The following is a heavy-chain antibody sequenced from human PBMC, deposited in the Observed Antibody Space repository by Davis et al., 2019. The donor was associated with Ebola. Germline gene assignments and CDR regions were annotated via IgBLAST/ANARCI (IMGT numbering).Heavy chain of an antibody. CDR2: ISGSGTNT. Sequence: GESLKISCTASGFTFNNYAMSWVRQAPGKGLEWVSTISGSGTNTYYADSVKGRFTISRDNAKNSLYLQMNSLRAEDTAVYYCARARYYYGSGSYYKGGYGMDVWGQGTTVTVSS. CDR3: ARARYYYGSGSYYKGGYGMDV. J-gene: IGHJ6*02. D-gene: IGHD3-10*01. V-gene: IGHV3-23*01. CDR1: GFTFNNYA.